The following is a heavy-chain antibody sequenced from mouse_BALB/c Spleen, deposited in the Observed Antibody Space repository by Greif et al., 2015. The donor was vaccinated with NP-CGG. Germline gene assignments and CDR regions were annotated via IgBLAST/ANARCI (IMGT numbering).Heavy chain of an antibody. CDR1: GYSITSDYA. CDR2: ISYSGST. D-gene: IGHD1-1*01. CDR3: ARFYYGSSYYFGY. Sequence: EVKLEESGPGLVKPSQSLSLTCTVTGYSITSDYAWNWIRQFPGNKLEWMGYISYSGSTSYNPSLKSRISITRDTSKNQFFLQLNSVTTEDTATYYCARFYYGSSYYFGYWGQGTTLTVSS. V-gene: IGHV3-2*02. J-gene: IGHJ2*01.